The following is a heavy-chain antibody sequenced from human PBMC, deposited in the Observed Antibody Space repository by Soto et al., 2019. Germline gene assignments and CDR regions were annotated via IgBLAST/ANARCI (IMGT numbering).Heavy chain of an antibody. D-gene: IGHD4-4*01. CDR2: IGSYNGNT. CDR1: GYTFPDFG. CDR3: ARSGAEVTSHFDY. V-gene: IGHV1-18*04. Sequence: ASVKVSCKASGYTFPDFGISWVRQAPGQGLEWMGWIGSYNGNTDYAQNFQGRVAMTTDTSTNTAYMELRSLRSDDTAVYYCARSGAEVTSHFDYWGQGTLVTVSS. J-gene: IGHJ4*02.